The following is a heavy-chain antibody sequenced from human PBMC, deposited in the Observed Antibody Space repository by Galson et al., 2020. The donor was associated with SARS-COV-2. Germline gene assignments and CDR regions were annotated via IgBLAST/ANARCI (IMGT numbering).Heavy chain of an antibody. V-gene: IGHV5-51*01. CDR1: GYIYSTPW. CDR3: ARQKYSDTWSTGDVFEL. J-gene: IGHJ3*01. D-gene: IGHD5-12*01. Sequence: GESLKISCKGSGYIYSTPWIAWVRQMPGKGLEWLGIIYPDDSDTRYSPSFQGQVTISADKSIRTAYLQWSRLKASDTAMYYCARQKYSDTWSTGDVFELWGQGTRVTVSS. CDR2: IYPDDSDT.